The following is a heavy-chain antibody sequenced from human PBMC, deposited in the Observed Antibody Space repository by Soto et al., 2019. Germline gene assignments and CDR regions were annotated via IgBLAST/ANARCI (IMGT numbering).Heavy chain of an antibody. CDR2: IWFDGTNK. D-gene: IGHD3-16*01. CDR1: GFIFSNYG. Sequence: GALRLSCEASGFIFSNYGMHWVRQAPGKGLEWVALIWFDGTNKYYSDSVKGRFTISRDNSKNTLWLQMNSLRAEDTAVYYCARGEDYDSVWRSYFVDHWGQVAPVNVYS. V-gene: IGHV3-33*01. CDR3: ARGEDYDSVWRSYFVDH. J-gene: IGHJ4*02.